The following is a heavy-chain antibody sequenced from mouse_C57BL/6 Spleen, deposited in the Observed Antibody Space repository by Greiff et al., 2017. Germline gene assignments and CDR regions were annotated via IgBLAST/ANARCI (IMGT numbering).Heavy chain of an antibody. CDR1: GFSLTSYG. CDR2: IWSGGSK. J-gene: IGHJ4*01. CDR3: AKNYYDYDDAMDY. V-gene: IGHV2-2*01. D-gene: IGHD2-4*01. Sequence: VQLVESGPGLVQPSQSLSITCTVSGFSLTSYGVHWVRQSPGKGLEWLEVIWSGGSKDYNAAFISRLSISKDNSKSQVFFKMNSLQADDTAIYYCAKNYYDYDDAMDYWGQGTSVTVSS.